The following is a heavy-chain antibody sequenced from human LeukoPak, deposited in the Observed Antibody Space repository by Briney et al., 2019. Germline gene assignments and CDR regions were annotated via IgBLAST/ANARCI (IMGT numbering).Heavy chain of an antibody. CDR3: ARVLGTFFDY. V-gene: IGHV3-53*01. D-gene: IGHD3-16*01. CDR2: IYSGGST. CDR1: GFTFSSYA. Sequence: GGSLRLSCAASGFTFSSYAMSWVRQAPGKGLEWVSVIYSGGSTYYADSVRGGFTISRDNSKNTLYLQMNSLRAEDTAVYYCARVLGTFFDYWGQGTLVTVSS. J-gene: IGHJ4*02.